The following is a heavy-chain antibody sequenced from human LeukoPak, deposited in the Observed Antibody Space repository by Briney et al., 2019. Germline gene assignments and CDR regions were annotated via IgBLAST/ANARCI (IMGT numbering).Heavy chain of an antibody. Sequence: SETLSLTCTVSGGSISSSSYYWGWILQPPGKGLEWIGSIYYSGSTYYNPSLKSRVTISVDTSKNQFSLKLSSVTAADTAVYYCARRSSSSEHYYYYMDVWGKGTTVTVSS. D-gene: IGHD6-6*01. CDR1: GGSISSSSYY. J-gene: IGHJ6*03. CDR3: ARRSSSSEHYYYYMDV. CDR2: IYYSGST. V-gene: IGHV4-39*01.